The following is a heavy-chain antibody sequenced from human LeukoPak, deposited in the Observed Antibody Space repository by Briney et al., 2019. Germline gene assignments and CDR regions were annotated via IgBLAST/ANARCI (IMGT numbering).Heavy chain of an antibody. CDR2: IYYSGST. Sequence: SETLSLTCTVSGGSISSSSYYWGWIRQPPGKGLEWIGSIYYSGSTYYNPSLKSRVTISVDTSKNQFSLKLSSVTAADTAVYYCARHRHSPPRWYSSSWRVSYFDLWGRGTLVTVSS. D-gene: IGHD6-13*01. CDR3: ARHRHSPPRWYSSSWRVSYFDL. V-gene: IGHV4-39*01. J-gene: IGHJ2*01. CDR1: GGSISSSSYY.